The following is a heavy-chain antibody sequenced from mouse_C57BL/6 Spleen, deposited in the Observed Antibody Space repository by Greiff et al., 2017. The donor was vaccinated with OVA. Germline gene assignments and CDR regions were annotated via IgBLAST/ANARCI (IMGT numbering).Heavy chain of an antibody. Sequence: QVQLQQSGAELVRPGTSVKVSCKASGYAFTNYLIEWVKQRPGQGLEWIGVINPGSGGTNYNEKFKGKATLTADKSSSTAYMQLSSLTSEDSAVYFCARSSGAVLRRGGYFDVWGTGTTVTVSS. D-gene: IGHD1-1*01. CDR3: ARSSGAVLRRGGYFDV. CDR2: INPGSGGT. J-gene: IGHJ1*03. CDR1: GYAFTNYL. V-gene: IGHV1-54*01.